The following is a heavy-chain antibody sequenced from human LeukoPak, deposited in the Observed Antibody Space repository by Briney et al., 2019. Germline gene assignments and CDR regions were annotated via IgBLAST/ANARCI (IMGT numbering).Heavy chain of an antibody. CDR1: GYTFTVYY. Sequence: ASVKVSCKASGYTFTVYYMHWVRQAPGQGLEWMGWINPNSGGTNYAQKFQGRVTMTRDTSISTAYMELSRLRSDDTAVYYCARTYDSSGYYYNWFDPWGQGTLVTVSS. D-gene: IGHD3-22*01. CDR2: INPNSGGT. CDR3: ARTYDSSGYYYNWFDP. V-gene: IGHV1-2*02. J-gene: IGHJ5*02.